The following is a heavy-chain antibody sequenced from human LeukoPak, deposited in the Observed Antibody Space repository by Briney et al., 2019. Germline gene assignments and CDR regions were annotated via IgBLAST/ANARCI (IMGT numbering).Heavy chain of an antibody. D-gene: IGHD3-9*01. V-gene: IGHV3-33*01. CDR3: ARDRAARYFDY. Sequence: GGSLRLSCAASGFTFSSHGVHWVRQAPGKGLEWVAVIWYDGSNKYYADSVKGRFTISRDNSKNTLYLQMNSLRAEDTAVYYCARDRAARYFDYWGQGTLVTVSS. CDR2: IWYDGSNK. J-gene: IGHJ4*02. CDR1: GFTFSSHG.